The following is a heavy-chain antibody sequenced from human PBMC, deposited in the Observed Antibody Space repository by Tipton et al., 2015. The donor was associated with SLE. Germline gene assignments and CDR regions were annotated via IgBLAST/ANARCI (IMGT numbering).Heavy chain of an antibody. J-gene: IGHJ6*03. V-gene: IGHV4-61*03. D-gene: IGHD2-2*01. CDR1: GGSISSSSYY. CDR3: ARGYQLPLGTYYYYYMDV. CDR2: INYSGNT. Sequence: LRLSCTVSGGSISSSSYYWGWIRQPPGKGLEWVGYINYSGNTNYNPSLKGRVTISVDTSKKHFSLKMTSVTAADTAVYYCARGYQLPLGTYYYYYMDVWGKGTTVTVSS.